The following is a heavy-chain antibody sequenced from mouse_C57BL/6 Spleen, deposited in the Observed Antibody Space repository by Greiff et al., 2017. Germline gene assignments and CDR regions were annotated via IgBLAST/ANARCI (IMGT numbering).Heavy chain of an antibody. CDR3: ARGRGQVDYFDY. V-gene: IGHV1-19*01. CDR2: INPYNGGT. D-gene: IGHD3-3*01. J-gene: IGHJ2*01. CDR1: GYTFTDYY. Sequence: EVQLQQSGPVLVKPGASVKMSCKASGYTFTDYYMNWVKQSHGKSLEWIGVINPYNGGTCSNKKFKGKATLTVYKSSSTAYMELISLTSEDSAVYYCARGRGQVDYFDYWGQGTPRTVSS.